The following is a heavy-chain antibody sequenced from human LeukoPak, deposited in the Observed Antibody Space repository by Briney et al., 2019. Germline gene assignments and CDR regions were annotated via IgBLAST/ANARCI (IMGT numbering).Heavy chain of an antibody. Sequence: GGSLRLSCAASGFPFSSYSMNWVRQAPGKGLEWVSSISSSSSYIYYADSVKGRFTISRDNAKNSLYLQMNSLRAEDTAVYYCAREGQQLPQFDYWGQGTLVTVSS. CDR3: AREGQQLPQFDY. V-gene: IGHV3-21*01. CDR1: GFPFSSYS. D-gene: IGHD6-13*01. J-gene: IGHJ4*02. CDR2: ISSSSSYI.